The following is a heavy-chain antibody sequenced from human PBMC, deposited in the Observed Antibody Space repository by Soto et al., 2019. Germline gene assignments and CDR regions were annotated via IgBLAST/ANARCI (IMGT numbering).Heavy chain of an antibody. CDR1: GGYFSGFY. CDR3: ARHVLQYNWRDP. V-gene: IGHV4-34*01. D-gene: IGHD1-1*01. J-gene: IGHJ5*02. CDR2: INHSGTT. Sequence: QVQLQQWGAGLLEPSETLSLTCGISGGYFSGFYWSWIRQSPGKGLAWLGEINHSGTTHYNPSLASRGNIWIDTAKAQFTLNVNSVTAADAAIYYCARHVLQYNWRDPWCQGTLFSVSS.